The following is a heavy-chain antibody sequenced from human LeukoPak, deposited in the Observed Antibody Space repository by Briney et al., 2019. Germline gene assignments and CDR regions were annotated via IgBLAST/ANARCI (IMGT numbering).Heavy chain of an antibody. CDR3: AGTPDGGYSHPPPFDY. J-gene: IGHJ4*02. Sequence: PSDTQSLTCSVSGASMNSCDWSCMPQSPGKARECIGPVTYRGGSNYDPSLKGRVTISLATSKTKFSLNMRSVTAADTDIYYCAGTPDGGYSHPPPFDYWGQGSLVTVSS. V-gene: IGHV4-59*07. D-gene: IGHD4-17*01. CDR1: GASMNSCD. CDR2: VTYRGGS.